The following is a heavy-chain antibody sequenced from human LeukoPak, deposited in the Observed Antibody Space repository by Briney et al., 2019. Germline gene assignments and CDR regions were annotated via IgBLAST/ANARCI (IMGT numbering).Heavy chain of an antibody. V-gene: IGHV3-48*01. CDR3: TTYYDSGPSKD. J-gene: IGHJ4*02. Sequence: PGGSLRLSCAASGFTFIDYTMHWVRQAPGKGLESVSYISSSSSTIYYADSVKGRFTISRDNAKNSLYLQMNSLRAEDTAMYYCTTYYDSGPSKDWGQGTLVTVSS. CDR2: ISSSSSTI. CDR1: GFTFIDYT. D-gene: IGHD3-22*01.